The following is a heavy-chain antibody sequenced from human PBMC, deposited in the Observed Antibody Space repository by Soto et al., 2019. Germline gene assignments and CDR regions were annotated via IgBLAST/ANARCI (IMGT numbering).Heavy chain of an antibody. CDR1: GGSISSSSYY. J-gene: IGHJ4*02. CDR3: ASPGQIYYYDSSGYYRN. V-gene: IGHV4-39*01. CDR2: IYYSGST. Sequence: SETLSLTCTVSGGSISSSSYYWGWIRQPPGKGLEWIGSIYYSGSTYYNPSLKSRVTISVDTSKNQFSLKLSSVTAADTAVYYCASPGQIYYYDSSGYYRNWGQGTLVTVSS. D-gene: IGHD3-22*01.